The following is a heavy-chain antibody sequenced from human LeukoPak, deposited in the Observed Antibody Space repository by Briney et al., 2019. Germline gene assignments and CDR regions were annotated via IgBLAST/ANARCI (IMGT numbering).Heavy chain of an antibody. Sequence: GGSLRLSCAASGFTVSSNYMSWVRQAPGKGLEWVSVIYSGGSTYYADSVKGRFTISRDNSKNTLYLQMNSLRAEDTAVYYCAKRAEDSSGYYLYYFDYWGQGTLVTVSS. V-gene: IGHV3-53*01. CDR2: IYSGGST. CDR3: AKRAEDSSGYYLYYFDY. CDR1: GFTVSSNY. J-gene: IGHJ4*02. D-gene: IGHD3-22*01.